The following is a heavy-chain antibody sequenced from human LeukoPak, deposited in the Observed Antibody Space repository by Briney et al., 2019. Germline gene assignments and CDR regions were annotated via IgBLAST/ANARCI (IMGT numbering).Heavy chain of an antibody. D-gene: IGHD5-24*01. Sequence: EASVKLSCKASGYTFTSYGISWVRQAPGQGLEWMGWISAYNGNTNYAQKLQGRVTMTTDTSTSTAYMELRSLRSDDTAVYYCARDSHLKAITPQSTTTTDNLPLQENYYYYGMDVWGQGTTVTVSS. CDR1: GYTFTSYG. CDR3: ARDSHLKAITPQSTTTTDNLPLQENYYYYGMDV. CDR2: ISAYNGNT. V-gene: IGHV1-18*01. J-gene: IGHJ6*02.